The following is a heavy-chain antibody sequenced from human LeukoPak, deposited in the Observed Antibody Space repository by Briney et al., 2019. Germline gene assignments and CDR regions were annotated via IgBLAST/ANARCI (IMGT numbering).Heavy chain of an antibody. D-gene: IGHD3-3*01. J-gene: IGHJ3*02. CDR1: GGTFSSYA. CDR3: ARGGAYYDFWSGSNLDAFDT. Sequence: WASVKVSCKASGGTFSSYAISWVRQAPGQGLEWMGGIIPIFGTANYAQKFQGRVTITTDESTSTAYVELSRLSSEDTAVYYCARGGAYYDFWSGSNLDAFDTWGQGTMVTVSS. V-gene: IGHV1-69*05. CDR2: IIPIFGTA.